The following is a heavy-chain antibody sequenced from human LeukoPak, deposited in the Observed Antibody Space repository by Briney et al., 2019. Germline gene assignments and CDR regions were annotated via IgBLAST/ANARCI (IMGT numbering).Heavy chain of an antibody. Sequence: SQTLSLTCTVSGVSISSGGYYWSWIRQHPGKGLEWIGYIYYSGSTHYNPSLKSRVTISVDTSKNQFSLKLSSVTAADTAVYYCARAPLTMPYRYFDYWGQGTLVTVSS. CDR2: IYYSGST. D-gene: IGHD2/OR15-2a*01. CDR3: ARAPLTMPYRYFDY. J-gene: IGHJ4*02. CDR1: GVSISSGGYY. V-gene: IGHV4-31*03.